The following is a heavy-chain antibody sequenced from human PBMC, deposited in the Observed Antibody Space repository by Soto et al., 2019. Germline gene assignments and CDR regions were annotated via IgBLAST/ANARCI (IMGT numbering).Heavy chain of an antibody. J-gene: IGHJ4*02. V-gene: IGHV3-9*01. CDR2: VSPTGDTV. CDR1: GFRFEQYV. CDR3: FKAAPNGSIDD. Sequence: VQVVASGGGLVQPGRSLRLSCAVSGFRFEQYVMHWVRQGPGKGLECVSTVSPTGDTVAYADSVEGRFTVARDNAKNSLYLQMNSLKGDATVFYYCFKAAPNGSIDDWGQGTLVTVSS. D-gene: IGHD3-10*01.